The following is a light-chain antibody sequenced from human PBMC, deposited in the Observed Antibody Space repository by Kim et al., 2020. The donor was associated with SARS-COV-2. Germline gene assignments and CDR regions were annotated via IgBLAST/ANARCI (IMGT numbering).Light chain of an antibody. CDR2: RRN. Sequence: QTATLTCTGNRNSVGDQGAAWLQQHQGHPPTLLSNRRNNRPSAISERFSASRSGDTASLTITGLQPEDEADYYCSAWDSSLSAWVFGGGTQLTVL. CDR1: RNSVGDQG. V-gene: IGLV10-54*01. CDR3: SAWDSSLSAWV. J-gene: IGLJ2*01.